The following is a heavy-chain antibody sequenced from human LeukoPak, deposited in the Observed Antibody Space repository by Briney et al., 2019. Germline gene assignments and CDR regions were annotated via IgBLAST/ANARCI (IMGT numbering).Heavy chain of an antibody. V-gene: IGHV3-9*01. J-gene: IGHJ4*02. CDR1: GFIFDDYA. D-gene: IGHD3-22*01. CDR3: AKAYYYDSSGYIDY. CDR2: ISWNSGSI. Sequence: GGSLRLSCAGSGFIFDDYAMHWVRQAPGKGLEWVSGISWNSGSIGYADSMKGRFTISRDNAENSLFLQMNSLRGEDTAFYYCAKAYYYDSSGYIDYWGQGTLVTVSS.